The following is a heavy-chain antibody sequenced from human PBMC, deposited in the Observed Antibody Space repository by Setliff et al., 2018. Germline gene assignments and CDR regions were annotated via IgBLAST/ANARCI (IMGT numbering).Heavy chain of an antibody. CDR3: ARHATYYYGSGNLPFDH. J-gene: IGHJ4*01. CDR1: GESSSGYY. V-gene: IGHV4-34*12. Sequence: SETLSLTCTIYGESSSGYYWSWIRQSPGKTLEWIGEIMDGRDTVYNPSLNSRVTISFDTSRNQFSLELSSVTAADTAVYYCARHATYYYGSGNLPFDHWAHGSLVTVSS. D-gene: IGHD3-10*01. CDR2: IMDGRDT.